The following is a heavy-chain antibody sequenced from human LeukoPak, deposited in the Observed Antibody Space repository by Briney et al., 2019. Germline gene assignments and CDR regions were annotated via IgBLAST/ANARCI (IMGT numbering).Heavy chain of an antibody. V-gene: IGHV3-23*01. CDR2: ISGSGGST. CDR3: AKDWYYYDSSGYYRDY. D-gene: IGHD3-22*01. J-gene: IGHJ4*02. CDR1: GFTFSHYA. Sequence: GGSLRLSCAASGFTFSHYAMSWIRQAPGKGLEWVSAISGSGGSTYYADSVKGRFTISRDNSKNTLYLQMNSLRAEDTAVYYCAKDWYYYDSSGYYRDYWGQGTLVTVSS.